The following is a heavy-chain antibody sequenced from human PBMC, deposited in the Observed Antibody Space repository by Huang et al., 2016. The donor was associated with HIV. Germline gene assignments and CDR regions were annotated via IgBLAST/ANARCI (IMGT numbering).Heavy chain of an antibody. D-gene: IGHD3-3*01. CDR2: IYYSGYT. V-gene: IGHV4-39*01. CDR3: ARHLADDFWSGYSPSYYFDY. Sequence: QLQLQESGPGLVKPSETLSLTCTVSGGSISSSDYYWGWIRQPPGKGLEWIGSIYYSGYTDYNPSLKSRVTISVDTSKNQCSLKLSSVTAADTAVYYCARHLADDFWSGYSPSYYFDYWGQGTLVTVSS. J-gene: IGHJ4*02. CDR1: GGSISSSDYY.